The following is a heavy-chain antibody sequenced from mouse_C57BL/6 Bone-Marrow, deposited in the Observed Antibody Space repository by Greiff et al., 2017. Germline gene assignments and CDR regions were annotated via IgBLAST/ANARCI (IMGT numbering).Heavy chain of an antibody. CDR2: IYPRSGNT. Sequence: VQLVESGAELARPGASVKLSCKASGYTFTSYGISWVKQRTGQGLEWIGEIYPRSGNTYYNEKFKGKATLTADKSSSTAYMELRSLTSEDSAVYFCARSVYGSSPAWFAYWGQGTLVTVSA. J-gene: IGHJ3*01. V-gene: IGHV1-81*01. CDR1: GYTFTSYG. CDR3: ARSVYGSSPAWFAY. D-gene: IGHD1-1*01.